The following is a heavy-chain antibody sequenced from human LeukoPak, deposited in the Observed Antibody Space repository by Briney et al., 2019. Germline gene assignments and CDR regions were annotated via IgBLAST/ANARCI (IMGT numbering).Heavy chain of an antibody. CDR3: AKRVVIKSTDYFYYYIHV. D-gene: IGHD3-3*01. CDR2: IRYDGSNK. CDR1: GFSFSDYG. J-gene: IGHJ6*03. Sequence: PGGSLRLSCEASGFSFSDYGMHWVRQAPGKGLEWVAFIRYDGSNKYYADSVKGRFTVSRDNSQSTLYLQMNSLRVEDTAVYYCAKRVVIKSTDYFYYYIHVWGKGTMATVSS. V-gene: IGHV3-30*02.